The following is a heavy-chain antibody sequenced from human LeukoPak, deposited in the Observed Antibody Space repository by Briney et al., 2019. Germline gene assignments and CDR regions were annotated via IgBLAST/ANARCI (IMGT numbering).Heavy chain of an antibody. CDR2: LNGPGNTL. CDR1: EFTFGDFW. Sequence: PGGSLRLSCAASEFTFGDFWMHWVRQVPGKGLLWLCSLNGPGNTLFYADSVKGRFTISRDNAKNSLYLQMNSLRAEDTAVYYCARDRGGYFDYWGQGTLVTVSS. D-gene: IGHD2-15*01. CDR3: ARDRGGYFDY. V-gene: IGHV3-74*01. J-gene: IGHJ4*02.